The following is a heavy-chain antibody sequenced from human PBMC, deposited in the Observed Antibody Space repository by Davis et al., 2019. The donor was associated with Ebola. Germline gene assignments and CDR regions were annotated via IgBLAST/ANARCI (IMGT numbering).Heavy chain of an antibody. CDR3: ARVHGVNRIERFDP. J-gene: IGHJ5*02. CDR1: GFTFTSFA. D-gene: IGHD2-15*01. V-gene: IGHV3-23*01. Sequence: PGGSLRLSCAASGFTFTSFAMSWVRQAPGKGLEWVSAILASGTSTYYADSVKGRFTISRDNSKNTLDLQMNSLRAEDTAVYYCARVHGVNRIERFDPWGQGTLVTVAS. CDR2: ILASGTST.